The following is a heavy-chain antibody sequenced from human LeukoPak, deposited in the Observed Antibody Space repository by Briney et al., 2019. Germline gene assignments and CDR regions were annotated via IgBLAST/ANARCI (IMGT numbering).Heavy chain of an antibody. CDR3: ARSLPYNWFDP. J-gene: IGHJ5*02. Sequence: GGSLRLSCAASGFTFSSYWMHRVRQAPGKGLVWVSRINSDGNSASYADSVKGRFTISRDNAKNTLYLQMNSLRAEDTAVYYSARSLPYNWFDPWGQGTLVTVSS. CDR1: GFTFSSYW. CDR2: INSDGNSA. V-gene: IGHV3-74*01.